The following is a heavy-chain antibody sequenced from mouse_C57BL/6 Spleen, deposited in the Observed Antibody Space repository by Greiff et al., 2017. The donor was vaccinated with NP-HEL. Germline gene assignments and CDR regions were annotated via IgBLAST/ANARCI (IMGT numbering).Heavy chain of an antibody. V-gene: IGHV1-18*01. CDR2: INPNNGGT. J-gene: IGHJ2*01. Sequence: EVQLQQSGPELVKPGASVKIPCKASGYTFTDYNMDWVKQSHGKSLEWIGDINPNNGGTIYNQKFKGKATLTVDKSSSTAYMELRSLTSEDTAVYYCARASVVAPHFDYWGQGTTLTVSS. CDR3: ARASVVAPHFDY. D-gene: IGHD1-1*01. CDR1: GYTFTDYN.